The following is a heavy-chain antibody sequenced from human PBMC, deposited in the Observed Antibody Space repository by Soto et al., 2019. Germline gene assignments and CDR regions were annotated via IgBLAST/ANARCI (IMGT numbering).Heavy chain of an antibody. CDR3: ASRRVRYGAPFAY. D-gene: IGHD4-17*01. CDR2: FIPIFGTS. V-gene: IGHV1-69*12. J-gene: IGHJ4*02. Sequence: QVKLGQSGAEVKKPGSSVKVSCKASGGTFSHYVFSWVRQAPGQGLEWMGGFIPIFGTSNYAQKFQGRITITADESTSPAHMQLRGLRFAATAIYYCASRRVRYGAPFAYWGQGTLITVSS. CDR1: GGTFSHYV.